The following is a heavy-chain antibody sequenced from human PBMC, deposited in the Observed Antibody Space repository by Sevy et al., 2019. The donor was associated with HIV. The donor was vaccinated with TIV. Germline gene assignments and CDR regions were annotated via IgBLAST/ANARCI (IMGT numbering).Heavy chain of an antibody. J-gene: IGHJ4*02. CDR3: VREYGSPFGDCSSLGCYFDY. Sequence: GGSLRLSCAASGFIFGSHSMNWVRQAPGKGLEWMSYIDTSSSSIHYADSVKGRFTISRDNRKNSLYLQMNSLRAEDTTVYYCVREYGSPFGDCSSLGCYFDYWGQGALVTVSS. CDR1: GFIFGSHS. D-gene: IGHD2-2*01. CDR2: IDTSSSSI. V-gene: IGHV3-48*04.